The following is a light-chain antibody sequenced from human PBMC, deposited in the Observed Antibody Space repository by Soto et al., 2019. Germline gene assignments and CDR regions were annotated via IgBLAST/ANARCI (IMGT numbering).Light chain of an antibody. CDR3: QQCHATPLP. Sequence: DIQLKKSPSFLSASVGDRVTITCRASQGISSYLAWYQQKPGKAPKLLIYAASTLQSGVPSRFSGSGYGTDFTLTITTLQPEDVGIYYCQQCHATPLPFGQGTRLAIK. CDR2: AAS. CDR1: QGISSY. J-gene: IGKJ5*01. V-gene: IGKV1-9*01.